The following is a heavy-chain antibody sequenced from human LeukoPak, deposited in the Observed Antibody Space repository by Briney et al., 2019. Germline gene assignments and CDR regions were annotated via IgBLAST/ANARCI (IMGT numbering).Heavy chain of an antibody. V-gene: IGHV1-2*02. CDR3: ARDRVGSGWPRPYYFEV. CDR1: GYTLTGYY. D-gene: IGHD6-19*01. CDR2: INPNTGAT. Sequence: GASVKASCKASGYTLTGYYLHWVRQAPGQELEWMGWINPNTGATHSAQNFQGRITMTRDTSISTAYMDLSRLRSDDTAVYYCARDRVGSGWPRPYYFEVWGQGTLVTVSS. J-gene: IGHJ4*02.